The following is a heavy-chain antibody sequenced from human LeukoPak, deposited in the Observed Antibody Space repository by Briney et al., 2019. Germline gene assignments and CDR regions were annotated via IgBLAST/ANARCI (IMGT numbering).Heavy chain of an antibody. V-gene: IGHV5-51*01. J-gene: IGHJ5*02. CDR1: GDSFTNYW. CDR3: ARALRGSYGDWFDP. CDR2: TYPGGSDT. Sequence: GESLKISCKASGDSFTNYWIGWVRQMPGKGLEWMGITYPGGSDTRYSPSFQGQVTISADKSISTAYLQWSSLKASDTAIYYCARALRGSYGDWFDPWGQGTLVTVSS. D-gene: IGHD1-26*01.